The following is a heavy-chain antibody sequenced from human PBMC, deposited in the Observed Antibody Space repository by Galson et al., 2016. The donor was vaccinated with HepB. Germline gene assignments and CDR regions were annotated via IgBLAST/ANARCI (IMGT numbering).Heavy chain of an antibody. D-gene: IGHD6-6*01. Sequence: LSLTCTVSGGSIRNYYWSWLRQPPGKRLEWIAYISYTGTTNYNPSLESRVTASVDTSKNQFSLRLSSVTAADTAIYYCARDDYTSSHLDLWGRGTLVTVSS. CDR3: ARDDYTSSHLDL. J-gene: IGHJ2*01. V-gene: IGHV4-59*01. CDR2: ISYTGTT. CDR1: GGSIRNYY.